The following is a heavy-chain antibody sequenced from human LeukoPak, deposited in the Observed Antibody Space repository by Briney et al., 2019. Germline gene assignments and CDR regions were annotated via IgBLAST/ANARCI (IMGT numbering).Heavy chain of an antibody. Sequence: GWSLRLSGAASGFTFSGYAMSWVRQAPGKGLEGVSAINTGGDGTFYADSGKGRFTISRDNSMNTQYLQMNNLRAEDTALFYCATFGSGSRRTNSFDYWGQGTLVIVSS. V-gene: IGHV3-23*01. D-gene: IGHD3-10*01. CDR1: GFTFSGYA. CDR3: ATFGSGSRRTNSFDY. CDR2: INTGGDGT. J-gene: IGHJ4*02.